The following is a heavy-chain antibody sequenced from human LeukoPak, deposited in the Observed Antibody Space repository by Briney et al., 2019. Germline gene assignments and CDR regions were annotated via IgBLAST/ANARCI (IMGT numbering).Heavy chain of an antibody. D-gene: IGHD6-13*01. V-gene: IGHV1-46*01. J-gene: IGHJ5*02. Sequence: ASVKVSCKASGYIFTSYYMHWVRQAPGQGLEWMGIINSSGGSTSYAQKFQGRVTMTSDMSTSTVYMELSSLRSEDTAVYYCARVKRAAAGTGWFDPWGQGTLVTVSS. CDR1: GYIFTSYY. CDR2: INSSGGST. CDR3: ARVKRAAAGTGWFDP.